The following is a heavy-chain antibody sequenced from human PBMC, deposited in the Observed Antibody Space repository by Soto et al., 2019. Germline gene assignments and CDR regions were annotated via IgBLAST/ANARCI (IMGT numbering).Heavy chain of an antibody. CDR1: GYTFTSYD. CDR3: ARTIFGVVIGEDWFDP. V-gene: IGHV1-8*01. Sequence: ASVKVSCKASGYTFTSYDINWVRQATGQGLEWMGWMNPNSGNTGYAQKFQGRVTMTRNTSISTAYMELSSLRSEDTAVYYCARTIFGVVIGEDWFDPWGQGTLVTVSS. D-gene: IGHD3-3*01. J-gene: IGHJ5*02. CDR2: MNPNSGNT.